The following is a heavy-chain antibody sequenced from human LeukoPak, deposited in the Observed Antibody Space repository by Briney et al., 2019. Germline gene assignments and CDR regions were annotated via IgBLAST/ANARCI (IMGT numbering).Heavy chain of an antibody. V-gene: IGHV3-23*01. CDR1: EFTFSSYA. CDR2: ISGSGGST. Sequence: GGSLRLSCAASEFTFSSYAMSWVRQAPGKGLEWVSGISGSGGSTYYADSAKGRFTISRDNSKNTLYLQINSLRAEDTAVYYCAKVRVGAIYYFDYWGQGTLVTVSS. D-gene: IGHD1-26*01. CDR3: AKVRVGAIYYFDY. J-gene: IGHJ4*02.